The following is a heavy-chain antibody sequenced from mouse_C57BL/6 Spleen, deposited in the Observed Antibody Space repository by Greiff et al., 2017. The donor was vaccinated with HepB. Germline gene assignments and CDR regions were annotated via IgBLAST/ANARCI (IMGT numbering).Heavy chain of an antibody. V-gene: IGHV1-53*01. J-gene: IGHJ1*03. D-gene: IGHD2-1*01. CDR2: INPSNGGT. CDR1: GYTFTSYW. CDR3: ASCWGNYSHWYFDV. Sequence: VQLQESGTELVKPGASVKLSCKASGYTFTSYWMHWVKQRPGQGLEWIGNINPSNGGTNYNEKFKSKATLTVDKSSSTAYMQISSLTSEDSAVYYCASCWGNYSHWYFDVWGTGTTVTVSS.